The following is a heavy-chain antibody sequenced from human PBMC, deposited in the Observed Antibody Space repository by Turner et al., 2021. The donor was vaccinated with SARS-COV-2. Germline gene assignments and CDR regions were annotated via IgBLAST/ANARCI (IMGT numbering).Heavy chain of an antibody. CDR3: ETAPPYCANGVGPNGLDP. Sequence: QVQLVQSGAEGRQPGASVNVSCKFAAYTLIEFSRPWVRRAPGKGVEWVGGIDPEDGETIYAQKSQDSATMIEDTSTDTADMELSSLRFQETAVYDGETAPPYCANGVGPNGLDPWGQGTLVTVSS. D-gene: IGHD2-8*01. CDR1: AYTLIEFS. CDR2: IDPEDGET. V-gene: IGHV1-24*01. J-gene: IGHJ5*02.